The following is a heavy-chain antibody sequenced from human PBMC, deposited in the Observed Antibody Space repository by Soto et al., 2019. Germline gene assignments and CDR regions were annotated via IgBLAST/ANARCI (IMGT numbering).Heavy chain of an antibody. J-gene: IGHJ6*02. V-gene: IGHV4-4*02. CDR3: ARRIAVAGEYHYGMEV. Sequence: SETLSLTCAVSGGSISSSNWWSWVRQPPGKGLEWIGEIYHSGSTNYNPSLKSRVTISVDKSKNQFSLKLSSVTAADTAVYYCARRIAVAGEYHYGMEVWGQGTTVTVSS. CDR2: IYHSGST. CDR1: GGSISSSNW. D-gene: IGHD6-19*01.